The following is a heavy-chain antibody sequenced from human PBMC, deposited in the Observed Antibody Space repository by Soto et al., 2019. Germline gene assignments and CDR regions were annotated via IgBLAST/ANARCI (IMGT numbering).Heavy chain of an antibody. CDR2: IHYSGIT. V-gene: IGHV4-59*01. CDR3: ARHPGASFDY. CDR1: GGSTSSYY. D-gene: IGHD7-27*01. J-gene: IGHJ4*02. Sequence: SETLSLTCTVSGGSTSSYYWSWLRQSPGKRLEWIGYIHYSGITKYNPSLKSRVTISLDTSKNQFSLKLSSVTAADSAVYYCARHPGASFDYWGQGTLVPVSS.